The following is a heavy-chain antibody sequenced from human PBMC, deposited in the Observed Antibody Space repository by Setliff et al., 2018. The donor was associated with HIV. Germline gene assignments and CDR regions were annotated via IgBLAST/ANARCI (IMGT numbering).Heavy chain of an antibody. V-gene: IGHV3-23*01. CDR2: ISGSGGST. CDR1: GFTFSSYP. CDR3: ARSRAAGFDY. D-gene: IGHD6-13*01. Sequence: LRLSCAASGFTFSSYPMSWVRQAPGKGLEWVSGISGSGGSTYYADSVKGRFTISRDNAKNSLYLQMNSLRAEDTAVYYCARSRAAGFDYWGQGTLVTVSS. J-gene: IGHJ4*02.